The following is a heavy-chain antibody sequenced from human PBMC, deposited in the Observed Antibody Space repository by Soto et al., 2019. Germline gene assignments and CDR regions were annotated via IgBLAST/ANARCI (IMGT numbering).Heavy chain of an antibody. J-gene: IGHJ4*02. CDR2: IWYDGSNK. V-gene: IGHV3-33*01. D-gene: IGHD2-2*01. Sequence: LRLSCAASGFTFSSYGMHWVRQAPGKGLEWVAVIWYDGSNKYYADSVKGRFTISRDNSKNTLYLQMNSLRAEDTAVYYCAREYGCSSTSCYDPYYFDYWGQGTLVTVSS. CDR3: AREYGCSSTSCYDPYYFDY. CDR1: GFTFSSYG.